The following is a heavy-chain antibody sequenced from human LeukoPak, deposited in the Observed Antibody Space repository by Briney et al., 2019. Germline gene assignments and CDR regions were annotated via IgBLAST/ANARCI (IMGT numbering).Heavy chain of an antibody. V-gene: IGHV4-4*07. J-gene: IGHJ5*02. CDR1: GGSISSYY. Sequence: PSETLSLTCTVSGGSISSYYWSWIRQPAGKGLEWIGRIYTSGSTNYNPSLKSRVTISVDKSKNQFSLKLSSVTAADTAVYYCATQYYYGSGYPFDPWGQGTLATVSS. CDR3: ATQYYYGSGYPFDP. D-gene: IGHD3-10*01. CDR2: IYTSGST.